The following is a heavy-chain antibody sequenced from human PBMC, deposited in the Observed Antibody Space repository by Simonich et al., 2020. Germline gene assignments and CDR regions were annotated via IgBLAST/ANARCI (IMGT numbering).Heavy chain of an antibody. J-gene: IGHJ2*01. CDR1: GYTLTGYY. CDR2: NNPNSGGK. V-gene: IGHV1-2*02. CDR3: ARGGLGHWYFDL. D-gene: IGHD7-27*01. Sequence: QVQLVQSGAEGRKAGASLKVSCKASGYTLTGYYMTWVRQAPGQGREWLGGNNPNSGGKNKAQKFKGRVPMTGEKSISTAYMELSRLRSDDTAVYYCARGGLGHWYFDLWGRGTLVTVSS.